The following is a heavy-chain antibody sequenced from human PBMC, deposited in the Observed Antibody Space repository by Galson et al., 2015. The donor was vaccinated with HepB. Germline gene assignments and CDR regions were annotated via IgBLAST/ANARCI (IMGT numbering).Heavy chain of an antibody. CDR1: GFTFSNHA. Sequence: SLRLSCAAFGFTFSNHAMNWVRQAPGKGLEWVSGITSGGSIYYADSVKGRFTISRDNSMNMLFLQMSSLRTEDTAVYYCARAPYYYEISGSYYGADYWGQGTLVTVPS. D-gene: IGHD3-22*01. CDR3: ARAPYYYEISGSYYGADY. V-gene: IGHV3-23*01. CDR2: ITSGGSI. J-gene: IGHJ4*02.